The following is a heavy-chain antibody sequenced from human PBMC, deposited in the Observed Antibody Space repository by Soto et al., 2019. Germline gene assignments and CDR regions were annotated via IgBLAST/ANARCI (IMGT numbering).Heavy chain of an antibody. V-gene: IGHV3-33*01. CDR2: IWYDGTNK. J-gene: IGHJ4*02. Sequence: QVHLVESGGGVVQPGRSLRLSCAASGFTFSSYGMHWVSHAPGQGLEWVAVIWYDGTNKYYAESVKGRFTISRDNSKNTLYLHMNSLIAEDTAVYYCAREPGSSWAGYYFYYWGQGTMVTVSS. CDR3: AREPGSSWAGYYFYY. CDR1: GFTFSSYG. D-gene: IGHD6-13*01.